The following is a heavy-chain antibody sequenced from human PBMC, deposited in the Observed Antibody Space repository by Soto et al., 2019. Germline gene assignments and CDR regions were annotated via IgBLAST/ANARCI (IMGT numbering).Heavy chain of an antibody. D-gene: IGHD6-19*01. V-gene: IGHV4-34*01. Sequence: SETLSLTCAVCGGSFSGYYWSWIRQPPGKGLEWIGEINHSGSTNYNPSLKSRVTISVDTSKNQFSLKLSSVTAADTAVYYCALASVAGRSTDYWGQGTLVT. CDR1: GGSFSGYY. J-gene: IGHJ4*02. CDR2: INHSGST. CDR3: ALASVAGRSTDY.